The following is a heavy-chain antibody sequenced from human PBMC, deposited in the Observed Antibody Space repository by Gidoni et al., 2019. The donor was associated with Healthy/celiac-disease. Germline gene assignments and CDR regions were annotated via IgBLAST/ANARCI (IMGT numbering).Heavy chain of an antibody. D-gene: IGHD5-18*01. V-gene: IGHV3-33*01. CDR2: LWYDGSNK. Sequence: VQLVESGEGVVQPGRSLRLSCAAAGFTFSSDGLNGVRQAPGKGLEWWAVLWYDGSNKYYADSVKGRFTISRDNSKNPLYLQMNSLRAEDTAVYYCARELQLWFLGAFDIWGQGTMVTVSS. J-gene: IGHJ3*02. CDR1: GFTFSSDG. CDR3: ARELQLWFLGAFDI.